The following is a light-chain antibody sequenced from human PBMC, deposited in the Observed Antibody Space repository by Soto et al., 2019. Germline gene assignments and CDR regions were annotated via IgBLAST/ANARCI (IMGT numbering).Light chain of an antibody. J-gene: IGLJ2*01. V-gene: IGLV2-14*01. CDR3: SSYTGSRSLV. CDR2: EVS. CDR1: ASDVGGYNY. Sequence: QSVLTQPASVSGSPGQSITISCTGTASDVGGYNYVSWYRQHPRKAPKLMIYEVSNRPSGVSNRFYGSKSGNTASLTISGLQAEDEADYYCSSYTGSRSLVFGGGTKVTVL.